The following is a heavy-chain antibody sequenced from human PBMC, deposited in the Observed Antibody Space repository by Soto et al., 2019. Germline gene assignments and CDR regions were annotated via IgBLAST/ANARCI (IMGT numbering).Heavy chain of an antibody. CDR1: GFTFSSYS. CDR3: ARDRAIVVVPAAEGYYGMDV. V-gene: IGHV3-21*01. CDR2: ISSSSSYI. J-gene: IGHJ6*02. D-gene: IGHD2-2*01. Sequence: ESGGGLVKPGGSLRLSCAASGFTFSSYSMNWVRQAPGKGLEWVSSISSSSSYIYYADSVKGRFTISRDNAKNSLYLQMNSLRAEDTAVYYCARDRAIVVVPAAEGYYGMDVWGQGTTVTVSS.